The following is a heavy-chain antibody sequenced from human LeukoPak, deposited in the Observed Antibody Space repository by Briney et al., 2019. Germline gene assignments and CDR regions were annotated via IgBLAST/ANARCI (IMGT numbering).Heavy chain of an antibody. CDR2: INPNSGGT. J-gene: IGHJ6*03. CDR3: ARGDYGDYGYYYYYMDV. CDR1: GYTFTGYY. Sequence: ASVKVSCKASGYTFTGYYMHWVRQAPGQGLEWMGWINPNSGGTNYAQKFQGRVTMTRDTSISTAYMELSRLRSDDTAVYYCARGDYGDYGYYYYYMDVWGKGTTVTISS. V-gene: IGHV1-2*02. D-gene: IGHD4-17*01.